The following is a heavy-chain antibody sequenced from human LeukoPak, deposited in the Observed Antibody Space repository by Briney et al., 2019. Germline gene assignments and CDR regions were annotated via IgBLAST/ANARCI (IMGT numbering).Heavy chain of an antibody. D-gene: IGHD2-2*01. J-gene: IGHJ5*02. Sequence: ASVKVSCKASGYTFTSYDINWVRQATGQGLEWMGWMNPNSGNTGYAQKFQGRVTMTRNTSISTAYKELSSLRSEDTAVYYCARSGVVVPAATSFDPWGQGTLVTVSS. CDR1: GYTFTSYD. CDR3: ARSGVVVPAATSFDP. V-gene: IGHV1-8*01. CDR2: MNPNSGNT.